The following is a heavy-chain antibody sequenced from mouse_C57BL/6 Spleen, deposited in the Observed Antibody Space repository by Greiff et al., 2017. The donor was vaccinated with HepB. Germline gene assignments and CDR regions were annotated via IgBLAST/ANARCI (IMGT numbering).Heavy chain of an antibody. J-gene: IGHJ3*01. CDR2: IDPSDSET. Sequence: QVQLQQPGAELVRPGSSVKLSCKASGYTFTSYWMHWVKQRPIQGLEWIGNIDPSDSETHYNQKFKDKATLTVDKSSSTAYMQLSSLTSEDSAVYYCARKNSSWLAYWGQGTLVTVSA. CDR1: GYTFTSYW. CDR3: ARKNSSWLAY. D-gene: IGHD2-12*01. V-gene: IGHV1-52*01.